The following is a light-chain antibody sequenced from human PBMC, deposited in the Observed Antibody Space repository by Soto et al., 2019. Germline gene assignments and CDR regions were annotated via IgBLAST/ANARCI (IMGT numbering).Light chain of an antibody. CDR3: QVYGSAPWT. CDR2: GAS. CDR1: RSVTSNF. Sequence: EIVLKQSPGPLSLSPGERATLSCRASRSVTSNFLAWYRQKPGQAPRLLIYGASSRATGIPDRFSGSGSGTDFTLTISRLEPEDFAVYYCQVYGSAPWTFGQGTKVDI. V-gene: IGKV3-20*01. J-gene: IGKJ1*01.